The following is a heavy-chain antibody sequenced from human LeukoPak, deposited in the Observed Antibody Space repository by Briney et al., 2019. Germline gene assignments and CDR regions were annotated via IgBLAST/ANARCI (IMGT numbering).Heavy chain of an antibody. CDR2: IYYSGST. D-gene: IGHD3-3*01. CDR1: GGSISSGGYY. CDR3: ARDDYDFWSGYSIDY. Sequence: PSETLSLTRTVSGGSISSGGYYWSWIRQHPGKGLEWIGYIYYSGSTYYNPSLQSRVTISVDTSKNQFSLKLSSVTAADTAVYYCARDDYDFWSGYSIDYWGQGTLVTVSS. J-gene: IGHJ4*02. V-gene: IGHV4-31*03.